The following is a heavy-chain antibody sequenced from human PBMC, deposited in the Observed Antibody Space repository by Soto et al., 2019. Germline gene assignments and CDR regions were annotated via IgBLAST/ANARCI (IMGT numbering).Heavy chain of an antibody. D-gene: IGHD6-6*01. CDR3: ARRDYSTSSLGPFDY. CDR2: VHYSGST. J-gene: IGHJ4*02. V-gene: IGHV4-59*11. Sequence: QVQLQESGPGLVKPSETLSLTCVVSGGSISSHYWSWIRQPPGSGLEWIGFVHYSGSTNYSPSLKSRVTMSLDTSKNQCSLYLCSVTAADTAFYFCARRDYSTSSLGPFDYCGQGILVTVSS. CDR1: GGSISSHY.